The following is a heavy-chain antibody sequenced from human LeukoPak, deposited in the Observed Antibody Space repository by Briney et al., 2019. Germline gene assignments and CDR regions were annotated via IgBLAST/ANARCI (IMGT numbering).Heavy chain of an antibody. J-gene: IGHJ4*02. CDR2: IYYNGNT. CDR3: ARERGQWEIPSGQFDY. D-gene: IGHD1-26*01. V-gene: IGHV4-39*07. CDR1: DDSISSSSYY. Sequence: SETLSLTCYVSDDSISSSSYYWGWIRQPPGKGLEWIGSIYYNGNTYYNPSLKSRVAISVDTSKNQFSLKLSSVTAADTAVYYCARERGQWEIPSGQFDYWGQGTLVTVSS.